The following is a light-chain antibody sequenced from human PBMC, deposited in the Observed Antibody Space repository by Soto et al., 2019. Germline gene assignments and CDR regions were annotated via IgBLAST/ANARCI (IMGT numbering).Light chain of an antibody. J-gene: IGKJ1*01. CDR1: QSVDRY. Sequence: EIVLTQSPGTLSLSPGERATLSCRASQSVDRYLSWYQQKPGQAPRLLIYDASIRAAGIPARFSASGSGTDFTLTISDVQPEDFALYYCHQRQSWPRTFGQGTKVDIK. CDR3: HQRQSWPRT. V-gene: IGKV3-11*01. CDR2: DAS.